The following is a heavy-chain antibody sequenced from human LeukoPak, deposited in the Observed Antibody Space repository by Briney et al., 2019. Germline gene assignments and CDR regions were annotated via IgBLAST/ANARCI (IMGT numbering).Heavy chain of an antibody. CDR3: AKDQRSIAVAGYFDY. V-gene: IGHV3-23*01. Sequence: GGSLRLSCAASGFTFSGYAMSWVRQAPGKGLEWVSAIRGSGGTTYYADSVKGRFTISRDNSKNTLYLQMNSLRAEDTAVYYCAKDQRSIAVAGYFDYWGQGTLVTVSS. CDR2: IRGSGGTT. D-gene: IGHD6-19*01. J-gene: IGHJ4*02. CDR1: GFTFSGYA.